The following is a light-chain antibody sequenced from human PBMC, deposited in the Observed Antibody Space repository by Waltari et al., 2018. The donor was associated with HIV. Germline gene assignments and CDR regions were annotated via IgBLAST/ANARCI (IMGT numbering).Light chain of an antibody. Sequence: VSWYQQRPGQSPVLVIFEDTKRPSDIPERFSGSNSGNTATLTISGTQAMDEADYFCQAWDNSAAVFGSGTKVTVL. V-gene: IGLV3-1*01. CDR3: QAWDNSAAV. J-gene: IGLJ1*01. CDR2: EDT.